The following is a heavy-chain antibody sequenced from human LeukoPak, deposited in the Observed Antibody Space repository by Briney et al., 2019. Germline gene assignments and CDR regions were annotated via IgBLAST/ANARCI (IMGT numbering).Heavy chain of an antibody. V-gene: IGHV3-53*01. CDR1: GFTVSSNY. CDR3: AKGAGHYNWNDYYFDY. CDR2: IYSGGST. D-gene: IGHD1-1*01. Sequence: PGGSLRLSCAASGFTVSSNYMSWVRQAPGKGLEWVSVIYSGGSTYYADSVKGRFTISRDNSKNTLYLQMNSLRAEDTAVYYCAKGAGHYNWNDYYFDYWGQGTLVTVSS. J-gene: IGHJ4*02.